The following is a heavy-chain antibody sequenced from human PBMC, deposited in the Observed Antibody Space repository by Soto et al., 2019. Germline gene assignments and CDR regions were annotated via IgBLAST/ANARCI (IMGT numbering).Heavy chain of an antibody. Sequence: PSETLSLTCTVSGGSISGSNYYWGWICQPPGKGLEWIGTIYYSGTTYYNPSLKSRVTISVDTSKNQFSLKLSSVTAADTAVYYCARPLYFFGSGSYPWFDPWGQGTLVT. CDR2: IYYSGTT. CDR3: ARPLYFFGSGSYPWFDP. CDR1: GGSISGSNYY. D-gene: IGHD3-10*01. V-gene: IGHV4-39*01. J-gene: IGHJ5*02.